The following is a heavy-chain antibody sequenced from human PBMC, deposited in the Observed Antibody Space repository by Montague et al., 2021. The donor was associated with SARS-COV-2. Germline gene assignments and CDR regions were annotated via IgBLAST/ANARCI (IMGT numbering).Heavy chain of an antibody. CDR2: VYYNGDT. D-gene: IGHD6-19*01. CDR3: ARGWAFDP. J-gene: IGHJ3*01. Sequence: SETLSLTCTVSGGSTASHYWNWIRQSSGKRPEWIGYVYYNGDTKYNHYLQSRVTITIDMSENQFSLRLNSVTAADTAVYFCARGWAFDPWGQGRLVTVSS. V-gene: IGHV4-59*08. CDR1: GGSTASHY.